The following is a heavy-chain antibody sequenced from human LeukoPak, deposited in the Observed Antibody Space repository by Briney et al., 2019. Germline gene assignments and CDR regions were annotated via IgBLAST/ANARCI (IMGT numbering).Heavy chain of an antibody. CDR3: ARDVGAAAGNNWFDP. Sequence: SETLSHTCAVYGGSFSGYYWSWIRQPPGKGLEWIGEINHSGSTNYNPSLKSRVTISVDTSKNQFSLKLSSVTAADTAVYYCARDVGAAAGNNWFDPWGQGTLVTVSS. CDR1: GGSFSGYY. D-gene: IGHD6-13*01. J-gene: IGHJ5*02. CDR2: INHSGST. V-gene: IGHV4-34*01.